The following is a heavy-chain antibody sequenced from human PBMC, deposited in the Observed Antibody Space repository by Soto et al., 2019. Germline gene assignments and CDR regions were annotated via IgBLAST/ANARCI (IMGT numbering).Heavy chain of an antibody. CDR1: GFTFRNYA. V-gene: IGHV3-23*01. Sequence: EVQLLEYGGGLAQPGGSLRLSCAASGFTFRNYAMSWVRQAQGRGLEWVSGISGGGSRTYHADTVKGRFTTSRDNSQDTLFLQMNSLRAEDTAVYYCAGGSGPYRPYYFDYWGQGILVTVSS. CDR2: ISGGGSRT. D-gene: IGHD2-15*01. CDR3: AGGSGPYRPYYFDY. J-gene: IGHJ4*02.